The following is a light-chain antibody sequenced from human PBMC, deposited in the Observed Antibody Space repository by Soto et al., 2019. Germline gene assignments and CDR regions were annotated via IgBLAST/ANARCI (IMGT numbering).Light chain of an antibody. V-gene: IGLV1-47*02. Sequence: QSVLTQPPSASGTRGQGVIISCSGSTSNIGPTSVYWYQQRPGTAPKLLIYSDSQRPSGVPDRFSGSKSGISASLAISGLRSEDEADYYCASWDVSLRRVVFGGGTKLTVL. CDR3: ASWDVSLRRVV. J-gene: IGLJ2*01. CDR2: SDS. CDR1: TSNIGPTS.